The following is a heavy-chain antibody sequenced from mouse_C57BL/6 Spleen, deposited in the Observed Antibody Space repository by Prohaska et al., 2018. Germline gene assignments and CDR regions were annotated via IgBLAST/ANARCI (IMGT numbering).Heavy chain of an antibody. CDR2: IDPETVGT. V-gene: IGHV1-15*01. CDR3: TRDYGNFDY. D-gene: IGHD2-1*01. J-gene: IGHJ2*01. Sequence: QVQLQQSGAELVRPGASVTLSCKASGYTFTDYVMHWVKQTPVHGWEWIGAIDPETVGTAYNQKFKGKVILTADKSSSTAYMELRSLTSEDSAVYYCTRDYGNFDYWGQGTTLTVSS. CDR1: GYTFTDYV.